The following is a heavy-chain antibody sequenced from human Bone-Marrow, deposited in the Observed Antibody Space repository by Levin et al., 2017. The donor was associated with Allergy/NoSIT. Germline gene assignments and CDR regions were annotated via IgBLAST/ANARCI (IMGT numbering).Heavy chain of an antibody. CDR2: VYYSGNT. Sequence: SQTLSLTCTVSRGSITSTNYYWGWIRQSPGKGLEWVGSVYYSGNTYYNPSLGSRVTISVDTSKNQFSVNLKSVTASDTAVYYCVREDVTDHWPVFSYNGMDVWGQGTTVTVSS. CDR3: VREDVTDHWPVFSYNGMDV. V-gene: IGHV4-39*02. J-gene: IGHJ6*02. CDR1: RGSITSTNYY. D-gene: IGHD1-1*01.